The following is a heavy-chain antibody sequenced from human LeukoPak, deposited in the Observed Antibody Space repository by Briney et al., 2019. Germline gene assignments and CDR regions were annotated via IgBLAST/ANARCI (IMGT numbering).Heavy chain of an antibody. CDR2: ISTTGST. Sequence: SETLPLTCSVSGVAISDYFWSWIRQPAGRDLEWIGRISTTGSTYFNPSLQSRVRMSVDSSKTHFSLRLSSVTAADTAVYYCARSPSTIGWNWGYYFDFWGQGHLATVSS. CDR3: ARSPSTIGWNWGYYFDF. D-gene: IGHD1-7*01. V-gene: IGHV4-4*07. CDR1: GVAISDYF. J-gene: IGHJ4*02.